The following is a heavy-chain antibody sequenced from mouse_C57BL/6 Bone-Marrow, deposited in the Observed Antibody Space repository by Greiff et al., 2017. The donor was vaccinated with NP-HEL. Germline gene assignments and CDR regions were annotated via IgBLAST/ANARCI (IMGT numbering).Heavy chain of an antibody. D-gene: IGHD1-1*01. Sequence: VQRVESGAELVKPGASVKLSCKASGYTFTEYTIHWVKQRSGQGLEWIGWFYPGSGSIKYNEKFKDKATLTADKSSSTVYMDLSRLTSEDSAVYFCARHGDYFGSSYGYVDVGGTGTTVTVTS. CDR3: ARHGDYFGSSYGYVDV. CDR2: FYPGSGSI. J-gene: IGHJ1*03. V-gene: IGHV1-62-2*01. CDR1: GYTFTEYT.